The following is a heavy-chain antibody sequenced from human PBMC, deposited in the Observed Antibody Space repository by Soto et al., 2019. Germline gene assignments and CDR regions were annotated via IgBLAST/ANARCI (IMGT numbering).Heavy chain of an antibody. CDR2: LYSDGTT. Sequence: ELQLVESGGGLVQPGGSLRLSCTASGFTVSSSYMSWVRQGPEKGLEWVSILYSDGTTYYADSVKGRFTISRDSSKNTLYVQMNSLRPEDTAVYYCARLVKYGNYPDYFDYWGQGTLVAVSS. J-gene: IGHJ4*02. CDR3: ARLVKYGNYPDYFDY. D-gene: IGHD4-17*01. V-gene: IGHV3-66*04. CDR1: GFTVSSSY.